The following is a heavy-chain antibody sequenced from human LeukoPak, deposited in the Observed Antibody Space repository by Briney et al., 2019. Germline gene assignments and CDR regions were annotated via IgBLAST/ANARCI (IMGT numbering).Heavy chain of an antibody. J-gene: IGHJ4*02. CDR2: IYYSGST. CDR1: GGSISSGGYY. CDR3: ARVDDRDLYYFDY. D-gene: IGHD4-17*01. V-gene: IGHV4-31*03. Sequence: PSETLSLTCTVSGGSISSGGYYWSWIRQHPGKGLEWIGYIYYSGSTYYNPSLKSRVTMSVDASKNQFSLKLSSVTTADTVSYYCARVDDRDLYYFDYWGQGTLVTVSS.